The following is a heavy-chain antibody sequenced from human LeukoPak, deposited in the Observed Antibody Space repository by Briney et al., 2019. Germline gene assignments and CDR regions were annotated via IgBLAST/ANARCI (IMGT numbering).Heavy chain of an antibody. CDR2: INSDGSWT. CDR1: GNYW. D-gene: IGHD2-2*01. CDR3: VSFYETY. J-gene: IGHJ4*02. V-gene: IGHV3-74*01. Sequence: GGSLRLSCAASGNYWMHWVRQAPGTGLVWVSHINSDGSWTSYADSVKGRFTISKDNAKNTVYLQMNNLRAEDTAVYYCVSFYETYWGRGTLVTVSS.